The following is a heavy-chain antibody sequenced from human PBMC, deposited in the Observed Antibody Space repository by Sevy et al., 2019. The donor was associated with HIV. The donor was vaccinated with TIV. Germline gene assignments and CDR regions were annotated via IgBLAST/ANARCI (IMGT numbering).Heavy chain of an antibody. V-gene: IGHV1-2*02. CDR3: ARDYYDSSGYYYFDY. CDR1: GYTFTGYY. J-gene: IGHJ4*02. CDR2: INPNSGGT. D-gene: IGHD3-22*01. Sequence: ASMKVSCKAAGYTFTGYYMHWVRQAPGQGREWMGWINPNSGGTNYAQKFQGRVTMTRATSIRTAYMELSRLRSDDTAVYYCARDYYDSSGYYYFDYWGQGTLVTVSS.